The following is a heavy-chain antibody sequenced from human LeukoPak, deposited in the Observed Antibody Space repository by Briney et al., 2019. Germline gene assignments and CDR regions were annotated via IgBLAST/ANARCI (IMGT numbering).Heavy chain of an antibody. Sequence: PGGSLRLSCAASGFTFRNYWMTWVRQAPGKGLEWVSYISSSSSTIYCADSVKGRFTISRDNAKNSLYLQMNSLRAEDTAVYYCARGGGCSSTSCSDAFDIWGQGTMVTVSS. D-gene: IGHD2-2*01. V-gene: IGHV3-48*01. J-gene: IGHJ3*02. CDR2: ISSSSSTI. CDR3: ARGGGCSSTSCSDAFDI. CDR1: GFTFRNYW.